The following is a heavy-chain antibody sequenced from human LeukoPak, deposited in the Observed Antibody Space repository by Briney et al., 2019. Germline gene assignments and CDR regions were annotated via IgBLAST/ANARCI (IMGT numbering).Heavy chain of an antibody. CDR1: GGSISSYY. V-gene: IGHV4-59*01. CDR2: IYYSGST. Sequence: SETLSLTCTVSGGSISSYYWSWIRQPPGKGLEWIGYIYYSGSTNYNPSLKSRVTISVDTSKNQFSLKLSSVTAADTAVYYCATYSGWYPNWFDPWGQGTLVTVSS. D-gene: IGHD6-19*01. J-gene: IGHJ5*02. CDR3: ATYSGWYPNWFDP.